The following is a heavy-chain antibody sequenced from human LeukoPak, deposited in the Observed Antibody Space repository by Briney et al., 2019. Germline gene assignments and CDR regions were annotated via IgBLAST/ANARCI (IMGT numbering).Heavy chain of an antibody. Sequence: ASVKVSCKASGYTFSNYDINWVRQATGQGLEWMGWMNPNSGNTGYAQKFQGRVTMTRNTSISTAYMEFSSLRSEDTAVYYCARGRFSSSWYDFDYWGQGTLVTVSS. J-gene: IGHJ4*02. CDR1: GYTFSNYD. CDR3: ARGRFSSSWYDFDY. D-gene: IGHD6-13*01. V-gene: IGHV1-8*01. CDR2: MNPNSGNT.